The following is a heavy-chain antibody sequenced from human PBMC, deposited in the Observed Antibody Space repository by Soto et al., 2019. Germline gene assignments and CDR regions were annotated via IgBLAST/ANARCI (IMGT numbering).Heavy chain of an antibody. J-gene: IGHJ4*02. CDR2: MNPNSGNT. D-gene: IGHD4-17*01. CDR1: GYTFTSYD. V-gene: IGHV1-8*01. Sequence: QVQLVQSGAEVKKPGASMKVSCRASGYTFTSYDINWVRQATGQGLEWMGWMNPNSGNTGYAQKFQGRVTMTRNTSISTAYMELSSLTSDDTAVYYCARSTNDYGDRHWGQGTLVTVSS. CDR3: ARSTNDYGDRH.